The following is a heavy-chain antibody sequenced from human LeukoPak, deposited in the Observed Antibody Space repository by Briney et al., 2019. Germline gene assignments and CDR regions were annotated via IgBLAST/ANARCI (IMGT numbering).Heavy chain of an antibody. J-gene: IGHJ4*02. V-gene: IGHV4-59*01. CDR2: IYYSGST. Sequence: SETLSLTCTVSGGSISSYYWSWIRQPPGKGLEWIGYIYYSGSTNYNPSLKSRVTISVDTSKNQFSLKLSSVTAADTAVYCCARLMIAAAGSCFDYWGQGTLVTVSS. CDR1: GGSISSYY. CDR3: ARLMIAAAGSCFDY. D-gene: IGHD6-13*01.